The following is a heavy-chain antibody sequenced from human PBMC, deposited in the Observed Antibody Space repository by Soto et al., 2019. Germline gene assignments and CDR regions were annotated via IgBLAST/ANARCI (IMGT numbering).Heavy chain of an antibody. D-gene: IGHD3-3*01. CDR2: IKSKSDGGTT. V-gene: IGHV3-15*01. CDR3: TTEHAVFGVVIVPFDY. J-gene: IGHJ4*02. CDR1: GFTFSNAW. Sequence: DLVESGGGLVKPGGSLRLSGAASGFTFSNAWMSWVRQAPGKGLEWVGRIKSKSDGGTTDYAAPVKGRVAISRDDSSNTLYLQMNTLKSEDTAVYYCTTEHAVFGVVIVPFDYWGQGTLVTVSS.